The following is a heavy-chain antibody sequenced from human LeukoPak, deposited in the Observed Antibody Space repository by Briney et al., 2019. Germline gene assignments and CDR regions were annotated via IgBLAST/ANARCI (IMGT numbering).Heavy chain of an antibody. CDR3: AKDRYCSGGSCYYFDY. V-gene: IGHV3-33*06. D-gene: IGHD2-15*01. CDR1: GFTFSSYG. Sequence: GRSLTLSCAASGFTFSSYGMHWVRQAPGKGLEWVAATWYDGSNKYHADSVKGRFTISRDNSKNTLYLQMNSLRAEDTAVYYCAKDRYCSGGSCYYFDYWGQGTLVTVSS. J-gene: IGHJ4*02. CDR2: TWYDGSNK.